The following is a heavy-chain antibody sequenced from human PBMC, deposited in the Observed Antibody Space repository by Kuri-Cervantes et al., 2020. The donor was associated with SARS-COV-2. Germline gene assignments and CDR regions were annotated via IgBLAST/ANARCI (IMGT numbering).Heavy chain of an antibody. V-gene: IGHV2-5*01. CDR1: GFSLSTSGVG. Sequence: SGSTLVKPTQTLTLTCTFSGFSLSTSGVGVGWIRQPPGKALEWLALIYWNDDKRYSPSLKSRLTITKDTSKNQVVLTMTNMDPVDTATYYCAHSSSVYSGYEFPGFDYWGQGTLVTVSS. CDR2: IYWNDDK. D-gene: IGHD5-12*01. CDR3: AHSSSVYSGYEFPGFDY. J-gene: IGHJ4*02.